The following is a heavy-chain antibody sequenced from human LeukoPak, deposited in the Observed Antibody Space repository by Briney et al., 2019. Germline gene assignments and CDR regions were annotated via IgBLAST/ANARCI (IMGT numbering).Heavy chain of an antibody. CDR3: ARDRDWNDR. Sequence: PGGPLSFSFAAPGSPLGGFSLNWARQAQGKGLEWVSSISSSSSYIYYADSVKGRFTISRDNAKNSLYLQMNSLRAEDTAVYYCARDRDWNDRWGQGTLVTVSS. J-gene: IGHJ5*02. V-gene: IGHV3-21*01. CDR1: GSPLGGFS. CDR2: ISSSSSYI. D-gene: IGHD3-10*01.